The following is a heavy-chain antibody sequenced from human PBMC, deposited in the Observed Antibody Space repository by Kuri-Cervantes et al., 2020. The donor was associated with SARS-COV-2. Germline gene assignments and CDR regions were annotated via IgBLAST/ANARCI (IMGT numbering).Heavy chain of an antibody. V-gene: IGHV1-18*04. CDR3: ARDFNDFWSGYATLDP. CDR2: ISAYNGNT. Sequence: ASVKVSCKSSGYSFTNYGINWVRQAPGQGLEWMGWISAYNGNTIYAQKLQGRVTMTTDTSTSTAYMDLRSLRSDDTAVYYCARDFNDFWSGYATLDPWGQGTLVTVSS. D-gene: IGHD3-3*01. CDR1: GYSFTNYG. J-gene: IGHJ5*02.